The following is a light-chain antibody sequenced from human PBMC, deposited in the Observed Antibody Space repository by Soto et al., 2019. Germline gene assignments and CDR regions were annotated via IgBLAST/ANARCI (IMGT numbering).Light chain of an antibody. CDR2: HAS. CDR1: QRISNSY. J-gene: IGKJ2*01. CDR3: QQYARPPFA. Sequence: EIVLTQSPGTLSLSPGERATLSCRASQRISNSYLAWYQQKPGQAPRLLLYHASSRATGIPDRVSGSGSRTNFTLTISRLEAEDFAVYYCQQYARPPFAFGQGTKVEIK. V-gene: IGKV3-20*01.